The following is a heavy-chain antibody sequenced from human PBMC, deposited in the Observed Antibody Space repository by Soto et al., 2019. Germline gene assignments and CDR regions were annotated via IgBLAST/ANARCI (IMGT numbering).Heavy chain of an antibody. D-gene: IGHD2-8*01. V-gene: IGHV3-7*03. J-gene: IGHJ4*02. CDR2: IKFDGSEK. CDR3: VQDGGYCSSATCYSPRNNYLDS. CDR1: GFSFSDYL. Sequence: LXLSCVASGFSFSDYLMSWVRQAPGKGPEWVANIKFDGSEKQYVDSVRGRFSISRDNFRNSLFLQMNSLRAGDTAIYYCVQDGGYCSSATCYSPRNNYLDSWGQGTLGTL.